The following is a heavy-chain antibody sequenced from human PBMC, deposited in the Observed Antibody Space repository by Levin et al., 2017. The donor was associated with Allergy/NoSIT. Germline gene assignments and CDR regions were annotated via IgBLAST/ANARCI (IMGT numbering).Heavy chain of an antibody. D-gene: IGHD1-1*01. V-gene: IGHV3-23*01. CDR1: GFTFSSYA. J-gene: IGHJ4*02. Sequence: GGSLRLSCAASGFTFSSYAMNWVRQAPGRGLEWVSGVSGSGSRTYYADSVKGRFTISRDNSKNTLSLQMNSLRAEDTAIYYCAKGNWNDEYIFDYWGQGTLVTVSS. CDR3: AKGNWNDEYIFDY. CDR2: VSGSGSRT.